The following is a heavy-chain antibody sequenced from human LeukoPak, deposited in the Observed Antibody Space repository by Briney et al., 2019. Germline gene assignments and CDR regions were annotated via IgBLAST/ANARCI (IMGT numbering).Heavy chain of an antibody. CDR2: ISWNSGSM. Sequence: GGSLRLSCAASGFTFDNYAMHWVRQAPGKGLEWVSGISWNSGSMDYGDSVKGRFSISRDNARNILYLQMNSLRAEDTALYYCAKDIFSQDLAHSYGYDWGQGTLVTVSS. J-gene: IGHJ4*02. CDR3: AKDIFSQDLAHSYGYD. CDR1: GFTFDNYA. V-gene: IGHV3-9*01. D-gene: IGHD5-18*01.